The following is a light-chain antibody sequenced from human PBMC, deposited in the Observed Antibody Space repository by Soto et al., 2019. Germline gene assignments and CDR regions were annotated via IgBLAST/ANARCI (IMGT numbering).Light chain of an antibody. V-gene: IGKV1-9*01. CDR3: QQLNSYPS. CDR2: AAS. Sequence: DIQLTQSPSFLSASVGDRVTITCRASQAISSYLAWYQQKPGKAPKLLLYAASTLQSVVPSRFSGSGSGTEFTLTISSLQPEDFATYYCQQLNSYPSFGQGTKVEIK. CDR1: QAISSY. J-gene: IGKJ1*01.